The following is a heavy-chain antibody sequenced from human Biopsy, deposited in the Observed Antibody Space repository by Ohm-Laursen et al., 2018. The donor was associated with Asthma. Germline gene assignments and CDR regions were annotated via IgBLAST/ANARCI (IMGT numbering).Heavy chain of an antibody. CDR3: ARRWRSYDSSNYYLDQ. Sequence: SVTLSITCDVSGGSISVSNWWSWVRQPPGRGLEWIGQIYHLGNANYNPSLKSRVTMSVDKSKNQFSLKLTSVTAADTAVYFCARRWRSYDSSNYYLDQWGQGTLVTVSS. CDR2: IYHLGNA. V-gene: IGHV4-4*02. J-gene: IGHJ4*02. D-gene: IGHD3-22*01. CDR1: GGSISVSNW.